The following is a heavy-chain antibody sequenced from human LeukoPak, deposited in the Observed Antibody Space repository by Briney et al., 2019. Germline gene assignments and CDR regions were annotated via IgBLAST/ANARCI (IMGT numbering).Heavy chain of an antibody. CDR3: ARVYSGWYLDWFDP. CDR2: ISAYNGNT. Sequence: ASVKVSCKASGYTFTSYGISWLRQAPGQGLEWMGWISAYNGNTNYAQKLQGRVTMTTDTSTSTAYMELRSLRSDDTAVYYRARVYSGWYLDWFDPWGQGTLVTVSS. CDR1: GYTFTSYG. V-gene: IGHV1-18*01. J-gene: IGHJ5*02. D-gene: IGHD6-19*01.